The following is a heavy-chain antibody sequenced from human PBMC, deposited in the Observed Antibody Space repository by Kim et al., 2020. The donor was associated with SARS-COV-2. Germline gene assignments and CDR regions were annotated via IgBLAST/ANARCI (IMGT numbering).Heavy chain of an antibody. D-gene: IGHD2-2*01. J-gene: IGHJ6*02. CDR3: ARGDELLSNGMDV. V-gene: IGHV4-31*02. Sequence: YHPSLKSRVTISGDTAKNQFSLKLSSVTAADTAVYYCARGDELLSNGMDVWGQGTTVTVSS.